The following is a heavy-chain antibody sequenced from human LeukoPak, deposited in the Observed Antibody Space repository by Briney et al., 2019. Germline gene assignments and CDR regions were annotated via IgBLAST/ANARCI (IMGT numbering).Heavy chain of an antibody. J-gene: IGHJ4*02. CDR2: IKSTGDTT. CDR3: VREDAHTYYFDF. D-gene: IGHD2-2*01. V-gene: IGHV1-46*01. CDR1: GYTFTSYH. Sequence: GASVKVSCKTSGYTFTSYHMHWVRQAPGQGLEWAAIIKSTGDTTVYAQKFQGRVTVTRDTSTSTVYMDLSSLSSEDTAVYYCVREDAHTYYFDFWGPGTLVTVSS.